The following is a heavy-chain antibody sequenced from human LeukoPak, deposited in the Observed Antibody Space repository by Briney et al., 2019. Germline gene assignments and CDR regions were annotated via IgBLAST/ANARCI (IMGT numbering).Heavy chain of an antibody. CDR1: GFTFSSYD. V-gene: IGHV3-13*01. CDR2: IGTAGDT. D-gene: IGHD6-25*01. J-gene: IGHJ4*02. Sequence: GGSLRLSCAASGFTFSSYDMHWVRQATGKGLEWVSAIGTAGDTYYPGGVKGRFTISRENAKNSLYLQMNSLRAGDTAVYYCARVVVGYSSGWYYDYWGQGTLVTVSS. CDR3: ARVVVGYSSGWYYDY.